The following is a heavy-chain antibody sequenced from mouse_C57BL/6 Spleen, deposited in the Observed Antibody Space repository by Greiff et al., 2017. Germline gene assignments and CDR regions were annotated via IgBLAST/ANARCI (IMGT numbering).Heavy chain of an antibody. CDR1: GYTFTDYN. Sequence: VQLQQSGPELVKPGASVKIPCKASGYTFTDYNMDWVKQSHGKSLEWIGDINPNNGGTIYNQKFKGKATLTVDKSSSTAYMELRSLTSEDTAVYYCARGSYYSNGWFAYWGQGTLVTVSA. D-gene: IGHD2-5*01. V-gene: IGHV1-18*01. CDR3: ARGSYYSNGWFAY. J-gene: IGHJ3*01. CDR2: INPNNGGT.